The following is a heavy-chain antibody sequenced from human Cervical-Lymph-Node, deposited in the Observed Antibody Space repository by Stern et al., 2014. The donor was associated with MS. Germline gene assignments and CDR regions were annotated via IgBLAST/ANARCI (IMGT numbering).Heavy chain of an antibody. CDR3: ARVGDSSSSSLPPHTG. V-gene: IGHV1-69*09. J-gene: IGHJ4*02. CDR2: IIPILGIA. Sequence: QVQLVESGAEVKKPGSSVKVSCKASGGTFSSYAISWVRQAPGQGLEWMGRIIPILGIANYAQKFQGRVTITADKSTSTAYMELSSLRSEDTAVYYCARVGDSSSSSLPPHTGWGQGTLVTVSS. CDR1: GGTFSSYA. D-gene: IGHD6-6*01.